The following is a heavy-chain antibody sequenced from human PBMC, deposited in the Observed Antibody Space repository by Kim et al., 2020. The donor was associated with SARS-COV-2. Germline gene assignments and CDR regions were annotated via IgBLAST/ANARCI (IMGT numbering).Heavy chain of an antibody. CDR2: ISYDGSNK. V-gene: IGHV3-30*03. Sequence: GGSLRLSCAASGFTFSSYGMHWVRQAPGKGLEWVAVISYDGSNKYYADSVKGRFTISRDNSKNTLYLQMNSLRAEDTAVYYCALSAGEKSDPFDYWGQGTLVTVSS. CDR1: GFTFSSYG. J-gene: IGHJ4*02. D-gene: IGHD3-16*02. CDR3: ALSAGEKSDPFDY.